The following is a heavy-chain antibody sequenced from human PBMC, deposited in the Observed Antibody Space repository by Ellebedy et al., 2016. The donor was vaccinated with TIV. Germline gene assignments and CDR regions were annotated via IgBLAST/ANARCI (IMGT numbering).Heavy chain of an antibody. D-gene: IGHD3-16*02. CDR3: ARDPRLYWGNLSSAGLEP. CDR1: VYTFTRYD. Sequence: ASVTVSCKASVYTFTRYDVNWVRQAAGQGLEWMGYMNTSDGDTGYASQFQGRVTFTRDTSISTAYMELRGLRSDDTAVYYCARDPRLYWGNLSSAGLEPWGKGTLVTVSS. CDR2: MNTSDGDT. J-gene: IGHJ5*02. V-gene: IGHV1-8*01.